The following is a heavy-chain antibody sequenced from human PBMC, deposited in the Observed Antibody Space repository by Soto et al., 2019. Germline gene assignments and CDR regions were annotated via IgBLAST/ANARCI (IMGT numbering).Heavy chain of an antibody. V-gene: IGHV1-18*01. CDR3: SSVLATVDS. CDR2: ISAYNGNT. Sequence: QVQLVQSGAEVKKPGASVKVSCKASGYTFSSYFISWVRQAPGQGLEWMGWISAYNGNTNYAQNLQGRVTITTDTTTSTAYRELRSLRSYDTAVYYCSSVLATVDSLSQGTLVTVSS. D-gene: IGHD4-17*01. J-gene: IGHJ4*02. CDR1: GYTFSSYF.